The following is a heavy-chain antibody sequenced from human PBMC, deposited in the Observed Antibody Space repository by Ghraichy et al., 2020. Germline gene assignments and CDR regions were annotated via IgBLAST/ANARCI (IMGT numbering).Heavy chain of an antibody. V-gene: IGHV3-23*01. D-gene: IGHD3-3*01. CDR2: ISGSGGST. CDR3: AKVARITIFGVATYYFDY. J-gene: IGHJ4*02. CDR1: GFTFSSYA. Sequence: LSLTCAASGFTFSSYAMSWVRQAPGKGLEWVSAISGSGGSTYYADSVKGRFTISRDNSKNTLYLQMNSLRAEDTAVYYCAKVARITIFGVATYYFDYWGQGTLVTVSS.